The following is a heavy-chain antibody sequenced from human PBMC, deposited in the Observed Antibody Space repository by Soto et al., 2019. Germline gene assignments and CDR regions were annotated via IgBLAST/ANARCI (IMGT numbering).Heavy chain of an antibody. D-gene: IGHD3-22*01. CDR3: VRADSFRDSPAP. J-gene: IGHJ5*02. CDR1: GFTFSNYG. Sequence: QVQLVESGGGVVQPGRSLTVSCAASGFTFSNYGMHWVRQAPDKGLEWVAVIWYDGSRKYYADSVKGRFTISRDDSRKTLYLEMNSLRVDDTAVYYCVRADSFRDSPAPWGQGTLGTVSS. CDR2: IWYDGSRK. V-gene: IGHV3-33*01.